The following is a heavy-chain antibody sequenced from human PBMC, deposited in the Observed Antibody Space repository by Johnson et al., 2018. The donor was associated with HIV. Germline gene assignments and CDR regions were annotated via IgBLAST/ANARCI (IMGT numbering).Heavy chain of an antibody. V-gene: IGHV3-30*04. CDR1: GFTFSSYA. Sequence: MQLVESGGGVVQPGRSPRLSCAASGFTFSSYAMHWVRQAPCKGLEWVAVISYDGTSKYPADSVKGRFTISRDNSKDTLYVQMNSLRAEDTAVYYCARGDGYRRAFDIWGQGTMVTVSS. J-gene: IGHJ3*02. CDR3: ARGDGYRRAFDI. CDR2: ISYDGTSK. D-gene: IGHD1-1*01.